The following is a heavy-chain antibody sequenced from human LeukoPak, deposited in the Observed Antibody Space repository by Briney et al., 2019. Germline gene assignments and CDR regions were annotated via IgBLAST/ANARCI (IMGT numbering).Heavy chain of an antibody. D-gene: IGHD3-3*01. V-gene: IGHV1-2*02. CDR2: VNPRRGDT. J-gene: IGHJ4*02. CDR3: AKAARSSDTSVLRFLEWLLTD. Sequence: ASVKVSCTTSGYTFTDYYIHWVRQAPGQGLEWMGRVNPRRGDTSFARKFQGRVTMSSDTSISTVYMDLSSLRSDDTAVYFCAKAARSSDTSVLRFLEWLLTDWGQGTLVIVSS. CDR1: GYTFTDYY.